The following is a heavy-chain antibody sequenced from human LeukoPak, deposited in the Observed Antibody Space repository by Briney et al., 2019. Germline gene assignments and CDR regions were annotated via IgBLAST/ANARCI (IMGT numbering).Heavy chain of an antibody. V-gene: IGHV3-23*01. Sequence: GGSLRLSCAASGFTFSSYAMSWVRQAPGKGLEWVSAISGSGGSTYYADSVKGRFTISRDNSKNTLYLQMNSLRAGDTAVYYCAKDERYCSGGSCYSTYFQHWGQGTLVTVSS. CDR1: GFTFSSYA. D-gene: IGHD2-15*01. CDR3: AKDERYCSGGSCYSTYFQH. CDR2: ISGSGGST. J-gene: IGHJ1*01.